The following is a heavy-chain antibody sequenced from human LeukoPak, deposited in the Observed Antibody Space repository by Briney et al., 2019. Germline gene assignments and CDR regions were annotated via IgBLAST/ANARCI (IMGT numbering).Heavy chain of an antibody. CDR1: GHTFTRYD. V-gene: IGHV1-8*01. J-gene: IGHJ4*02. D-gene: IGHD3-10*01. Sequence: AAVKVSCKASGHTFTRYDINWVRPATGRGGEWVGWMNPNRGNTGYAQKFQGRGTMTRKTSISTAYMELSRLRSEDTAVYYWARGAVRLLLFGDSGRKSKTYFDYWGQGTLVTVSS. CDR3: ARGAVRLLLFGDSGRKSKTYFDY. CDR2: MNPNRGNT.